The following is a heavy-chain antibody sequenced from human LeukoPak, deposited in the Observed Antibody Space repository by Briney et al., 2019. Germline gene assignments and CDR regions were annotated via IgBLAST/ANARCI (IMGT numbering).Heavy chain of an antibody. Sequence: SETLSLTCTVSGGSISSSSYYWGWIRQPPGKGLEFIGGMLYSGSTYYNPSLKSRVTISLDTSKSQFSLNLISVTASDTAVYYCARRRGSGTYYFDYWGQGTLVTVSS. CDR2: MLYSGST. V-gene: IGHV4-39*01. CDR1: GGSISSSSYY. J-gene: IGHJ4*02. D-gene: IGHD3-16*01. CDR3: ARRRGSGTYYFDY.